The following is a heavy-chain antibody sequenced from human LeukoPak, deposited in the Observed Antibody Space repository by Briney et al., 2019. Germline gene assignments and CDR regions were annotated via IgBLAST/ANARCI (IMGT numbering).Heavy chain of an antibody. Sequence: GESLKISCKGSGYSFPSYWIAWVRQMRGKGLEWMGVIYPGDSGTRYSPSFQGLVTISADKSISTAYLQWSSLKASDTAMYYCARGINYNDRSGYDYWGQGTLVTVSS. D-gene: IGHD3-22*01. V-gene: IGHV5-51*01. J-gene: IGHJ4*02. CDR1: GYSFPSYW. CDR3: ARGINYNDRSGYDY. CDR2: IYPGDSGT.